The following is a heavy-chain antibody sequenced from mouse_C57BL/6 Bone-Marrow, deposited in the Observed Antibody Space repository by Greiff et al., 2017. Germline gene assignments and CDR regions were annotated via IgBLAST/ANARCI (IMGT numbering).Heavy chain of an antibody. CDR1: GYTFTSYD. CDR3: ARLEFDGSSGDWYFDV. V-gene: IGHV1-85*01. D-gene: IGHD1-1*01. Sequence: QVQLQQSGPELVKPGASVKLSCKASGYTFTSYDINWVKQRTGQGLAWIGWIYPRDGSTKYNEKFKGKATLTVDTSSSTAYMALHSLTSEDSAVYFCARLEFDGSSGDWYFDVWGAVTTVTVSS. J-gene: IGHJ1*01. CDR2: IYPRDGST.